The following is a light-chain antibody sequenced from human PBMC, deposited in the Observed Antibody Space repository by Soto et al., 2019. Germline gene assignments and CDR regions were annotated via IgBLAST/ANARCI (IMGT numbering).Light chain of an antibody. CDR1: SSDVGGYNY. V-gene: IGLV2-11*01. CDR2: DVS. J-gene: IGLJ2*01. Sequence: QSVLTQPRSVSGSPGQSVTISCTGTSSDVGGYNYVSWYQQHPGKAPKLMIYDVSQRPSGVPDRFSGSKSGNTASLTISGLQAEDEADYYCCSYAGSYTFLVVFGGGTKVTVL. CDR3: CSYAGSYTFLVV.